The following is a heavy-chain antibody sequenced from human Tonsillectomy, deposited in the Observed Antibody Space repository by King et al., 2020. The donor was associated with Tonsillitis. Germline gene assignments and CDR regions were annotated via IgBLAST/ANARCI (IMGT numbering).Heavy chain of an antibody. CDR1: GYSISSGYY. CDR2: SYQTATA. D-gene: IGHD6-19*01. J-gene: IGHJ4*02. CDR3: ARAGYGSAWSFDF. V-gene: IGHV4-38-2*01. Sequence: VQLQESGPGLVKPSETLSLTCAVSGYSISSGYYWGWIRQPPGKGLEWIGYSYQTATAYYTPSLTGRVSIPVDTSKNQFFLRLSSVTAADTAVYYCARAGYGSAWSFDFWGQGTLVTVSS.